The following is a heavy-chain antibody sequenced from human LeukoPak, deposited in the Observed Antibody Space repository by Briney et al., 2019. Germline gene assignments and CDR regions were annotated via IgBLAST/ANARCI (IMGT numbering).Heavy chain of an antibody. CDR1: GGSISRTSHY. CDR2: VYYSGTT. Sequence: SETLSLTCTVSGGSISRTSHYWAWIRQPPGQGLEWIGNVYYSGTTYYNPSLKSRVTISVDTSKNQFSLKLTSVTAADTAVYYCARQDGYNSAYFDYWGQGTLVTVSS. V-gene: IGHV4-39*01. J-gene: IGHJ4*02. CDR3: ARQDGYNSAYFDY. D-gene: IGHD5-24*01.